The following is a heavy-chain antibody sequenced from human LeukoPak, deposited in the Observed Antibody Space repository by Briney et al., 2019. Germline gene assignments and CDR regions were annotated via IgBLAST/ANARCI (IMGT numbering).Heavy chain of an antibody. V-gene: IGHV3-23*01. J-gene: IGHJ4*02. CDR2: ISGSGGST. Sequence: PGGSLRLSCAASGFTFSSYAMSWVRQAPGKGLEWVSAISGSGGSTYYADSVKGRFTISRDNSKNTLYLQMNSPRAKDTAVYYCAKDGRLGYCSSTSCYLNYWGQGTLVTVSS. D-gene: IGHD2-2*01. CDR1: GFTFSSYA. CDR3: AKDGRLGYCSSTSCYLNY.